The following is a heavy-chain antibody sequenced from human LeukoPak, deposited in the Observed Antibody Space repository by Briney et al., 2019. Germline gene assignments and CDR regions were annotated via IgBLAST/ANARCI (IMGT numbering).Heavy chain of an antibody. CDR2: IDQDGRDK. D-gene: IGHD7-27*01. J-gene: IGHJ5*02. CDR3: ARTSLGWLDP. CDR1: GFTFSDYW. V-gene: IGHV3-7*01. Sequence: GGSLRLSCAASGFTFSDYWMSWVRQAPGKGLEWVATIDQDGRDKFSVDSVKGRFTISRDNARNSVYLQMKSLRVEDTAVYYCARTSLGWLDPWGQGALVTVSS.